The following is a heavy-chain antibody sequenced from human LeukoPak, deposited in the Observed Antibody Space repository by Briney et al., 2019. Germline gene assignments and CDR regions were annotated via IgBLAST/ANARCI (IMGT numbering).Heavy chain of an antibody. Sequence: PGGSLRLSCAASGFTFSTYNMNWVRQAPRKGLEWVSYISSSSTTIYNADSVKGRFTISRDNAKNSLYLQMDSLRDDDTAVYYCARVWSVQQLVLGDYCGRGTLVTVSS. V-gene: IGHV3-48*02. D-gene: IGHD6-13*01. J-gene: IGHJ4*02. CDR2: ISSSSTTI. CDR1: GFTFSTYN. CDR3: ARVWSVQQLVLGDY.